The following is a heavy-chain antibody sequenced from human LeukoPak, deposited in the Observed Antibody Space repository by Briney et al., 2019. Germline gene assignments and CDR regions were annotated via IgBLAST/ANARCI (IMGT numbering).Heavy chain of an antibody. J-gene: IGHJ6*02. Sequence: GRSLRLSCAASGFTFSSYAMHWVRQAPGKGLEWVAVISYDGSNKYYADSVKGRFTISRDNSKNTLYLQMNGLRAEDTAVYYCARDRGGSSWGNYYGMDVWGQGTTVTVSS. CDR3: ARDRGGSSWGNYYGMDV. CDR2: ISYDGSNK. D-gene: IGHD6-13*01. CDR1: GFTFSSYA. V-gene: IGHV3-30-3*01.